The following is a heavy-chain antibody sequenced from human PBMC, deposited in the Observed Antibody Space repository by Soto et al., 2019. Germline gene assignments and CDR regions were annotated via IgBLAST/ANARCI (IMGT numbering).Heavy chain of an antibody. V-gene: IGHV3-23*01. CDR1: GFSFISHV. J-gene: IGHJ4*02. CDR2: MNGDGRNI. D-gene: IGHD3-10*01. CDR3: ARDMGLSV. Sequence: PGGSLRLSCVASGFSFISHVLTWVRQAPGKGLEWVSGMNGDGRNIFYADSVKGRFTISRDNSKDTLYLQMNSLTAEDTAVYYCARDMGLSVWGQGTLVTVSS.